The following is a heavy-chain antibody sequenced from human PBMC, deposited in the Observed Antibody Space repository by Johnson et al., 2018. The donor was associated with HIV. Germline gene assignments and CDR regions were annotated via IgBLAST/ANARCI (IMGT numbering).Heavy chain of an antibody. CDR2: IKQDGSEK. CDR3: ARDPIRGYGDYEDDAFDI. J-gene: IGHJ3*02. Sequence: VQLVESGGGVVRPGGSLRLSCAASGFTFSSYWMSWVRQAPGKGLEWVANIKQDGSEKYYVDSVKGRFTISRDNAKNSLYLQMNSLRAEDTAVYYCARDPIRGYGDYEDDAFDIWGQGTVVTVSS. CDR1: GFTFSSYW. D-gene: IGHD4-17*01. V-gene: IGHV3-7*01.